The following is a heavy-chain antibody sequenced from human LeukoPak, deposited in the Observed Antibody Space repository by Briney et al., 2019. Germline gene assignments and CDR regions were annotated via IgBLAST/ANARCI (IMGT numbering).Heavy chain of an antibody. D-gene: IGHD3-10*01. V-gene: IGHV3-48*04. J-gene: IGHJ4*02. CDR1: GFTFSSYI. CDR2: ISSSSSTI. CDR3: ARRVSDSGSFSFDY. Sequence: GGSLRLSCAASGFTFSSYIMNWVRQAPGKGLEWVSYISSSSSTIYYADSVKGRFTVSRDSAKNSLFLQMNSLRAEDTAVYYCARRVSDSGSFSFDYWGQGTLVTVSS.